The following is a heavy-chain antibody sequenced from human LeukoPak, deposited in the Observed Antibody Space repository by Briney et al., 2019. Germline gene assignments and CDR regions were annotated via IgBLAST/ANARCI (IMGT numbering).Heavy chain of an antibody. CDR2: IYYSGST. CDR1: GGSISSYY. D-gene: IGHD2-2*01. V-gene: IGHV4-59*01. Sequence: SETLSLTCTVSGGSISSYYWSWIRQPAGKGLEWIGYIYYSGSTNYNPSLKSRVTISVDTSKNQFSLKLSSVTAADTAVYYCAREGSRGYCSSTSCPFDYWGQGTLVTVSS. CDR3: AREGSRGYCSSTSCPFDY. J-gene: IGHJ4*02.